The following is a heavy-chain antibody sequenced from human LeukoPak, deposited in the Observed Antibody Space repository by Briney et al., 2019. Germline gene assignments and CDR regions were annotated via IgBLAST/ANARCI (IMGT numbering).Heavy chain of an antibody. D-gene: IGHD3-3*01. CDR1: GYTFTGYY. J-gene: IGHJ2*01. CDR3: ARDYQEYYDFWSGYAWDL. V-gene: IGHV1-2*02. Sequence: ASVKVSCKASGYTFTGYYMYWVRQAPGQGLEWMGWINPNSGGTNYAQKFQGRVTMTRDTSISTAYMELSRLRSDDTAVYYCARDYQEYYDFWSGYAWDLWGCGTLVTVTS. CDR2: INPNSGGT.